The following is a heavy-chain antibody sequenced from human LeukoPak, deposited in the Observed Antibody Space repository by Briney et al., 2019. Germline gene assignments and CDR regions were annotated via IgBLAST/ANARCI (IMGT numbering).Heavy chain of an antibody. J-gene: IGHJ4*02. V-gene: IGHV3-49*03. CDR3: TRDRGAYNLYDY. CDR2: IRSKAYGETA. CDR1: GFTSGDYA. Sequence: GGSLRLSCTASGFTSGDYAMSWIRQAPGKGLEWVGFIRSKAYGETADYAASVKGRFTISRDDSKAIAYLQMNSLKTEDTAVYHCTRDRGAYNLYDYWGQGTLVTVSS. D-gene: IGHD1-1*01.